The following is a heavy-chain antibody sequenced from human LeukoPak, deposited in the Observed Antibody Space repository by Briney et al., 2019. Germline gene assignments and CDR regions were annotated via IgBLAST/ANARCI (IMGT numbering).Heavy chain of an antibody. D-gene: IGHD6-19*01. J-gene: IGHJ6*02. CDR2: ISYDGSNK. Sequence: GGSLRLSCAASGFTFSSYAMHWVRQAPGKGLEWVAVISYDGSNKYYADSVKGRFTISRDNSKNTLYLQMNSLRAEDTAVYYCARGLAGAVNVMDVWGQGTTVTVSS. CDR1: GFTFSSYA. CDR3: ARGLAGAVNVMDV. V-gene: IGHV3-30-3*01.